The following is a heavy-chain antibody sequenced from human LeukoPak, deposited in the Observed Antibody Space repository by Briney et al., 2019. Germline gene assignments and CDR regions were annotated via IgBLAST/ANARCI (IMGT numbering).Heavy chain of an antibody. Sequence: SETLSLTCTVSGGSISSYYWSWIRQPPGKGLEWIGYIYTSGSTNYNPSLKSRVTISVDTSKNQFSLKLSSVTAADTAVYYCARQVVYCSGGSCYSPTKWFDPWGQGTPVTVSS. CDR3: ARQVVYCSGGSCYSPTKWFDP. CDR2: IYTSGST. D-gene: IGHD2-15*01. V-gene: IGHV4-4*09. CDR1: GGSISSYY. J-gene: IGHJ5*02.